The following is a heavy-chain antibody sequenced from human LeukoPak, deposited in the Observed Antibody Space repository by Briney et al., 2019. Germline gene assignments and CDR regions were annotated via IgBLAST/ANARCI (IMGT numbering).Heavy chain of an antibody. J-gene: IGHJ6*03. CDR3: ARVDDFWSGYAHMDV. D-gene: IGHD3-3*01. CDR1: GFTFSSYS. V-gene: IGHV3-48*04. CDR2: ISSSSSTI. Sequence: PGGSLRLSCAASGFTFSSYSMNWVRQAPGKGLEWVSHISSSSSTIYYADSVKGRFTISRDNAKNSLYLQMNSLRAEDTAVYYCARVDDFWSGYAHMDVWGKGTTVTASS.